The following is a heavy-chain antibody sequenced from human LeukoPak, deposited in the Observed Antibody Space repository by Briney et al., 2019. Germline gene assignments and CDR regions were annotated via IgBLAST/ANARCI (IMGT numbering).Heavy chain of an antibody. CDR1: GGSISGYY. D-gene: IGHD3-3*01. CDR2: IYYSGST. V-gene: IGHV4-59*08. J-gene: IGHJ4*02. CDR3: ARHRRTIFGVASHFDY. Sequence: SKTVSLTCTVSGGSISGYYWSWIRQPPGKGLEWIGYIYYSGSTNYNPSLKSRVTISVDTSKNQFSLKLSSMTAADTAVYYCARHRRTIFGVASHFDYWGQGTLVTVSS.